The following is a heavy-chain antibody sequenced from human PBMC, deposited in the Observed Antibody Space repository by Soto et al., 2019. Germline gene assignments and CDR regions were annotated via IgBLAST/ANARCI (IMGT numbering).Heavy chain of an antibody. V-gene: IGHV3-7*03. Sequence: GGSLRLSCADSGFILRNYWMSWVRQAPGMGLQWVASIKEDGSEKYYVDPVKGRFTISRENAKNSLYQQMNSLRAEDTAVYYCARYRSLDPWGQGILVTVSS. D-gene: IGHD3-16*02. CDR3: ARYRSLDP. CDR1: GFILRNYW. CDR2: IKEDGSEK. J-gene: IGHJ5*02.